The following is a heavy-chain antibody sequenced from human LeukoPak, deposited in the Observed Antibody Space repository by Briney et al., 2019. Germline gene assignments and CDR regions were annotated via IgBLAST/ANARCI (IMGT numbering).Heavy chain of an antibody. CDR3: ARAITMIVRAGDY. Sequence: GASVKVSCKASGYTFTNYGITWVRQAPGQGLEWMGWIDSKSGHTKYGQKFQGRVIMTTDTSTSTTYMELRSLRSDDTAVYYCARAITMIVRAGDYWGQGTQVTVSS. CDR1: GYTFTNYG. J-gene: IGHJ4*02. V-gene: IGHV1-18*01. D-gene: IGHD3-22*01. CDR2: IDSKSGHT.